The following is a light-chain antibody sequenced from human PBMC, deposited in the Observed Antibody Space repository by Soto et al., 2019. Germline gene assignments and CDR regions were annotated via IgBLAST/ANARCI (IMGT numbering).Light chain of an antibody. CDR3: QQSYSTPRT. Sequence: DILMTQSPSSLSASVVDRVTITCRASQRISSNLNWYQQKPGNAPNLLIYAASTLQSGVPSRFSGSGSGTDFTLTISSLQPEDFATYYCQQSYSTPRTFGQGTK. J-gene: IGKJ1*01. CDR1: QRISSN. CDR2: AAS. V-gene: IGKV1-39*01.